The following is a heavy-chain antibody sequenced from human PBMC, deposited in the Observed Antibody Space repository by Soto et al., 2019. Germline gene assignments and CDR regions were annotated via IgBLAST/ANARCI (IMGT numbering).Heavy chain of an antibody. V-gene: IGHV5-51*01. CDR1: GYSFTTHW. D-gene: IGHD5-12*01. CDR2: IYPGDSDT. Sequence: EVQLVQSGAEVKKPGESLKIPCKGSGYSFTTHWIGWVRQMPGKGLEWMGIIYPGDSDTKYSPSFQGQVTSSADKSISIAYLHSSSVKTYDTALYYCARRGDRGRYDWRVFDYWGQGTLVTVSS. CDR3: ARRGDRGRYDWRVFDY. J-gene: IGHJ4*02.